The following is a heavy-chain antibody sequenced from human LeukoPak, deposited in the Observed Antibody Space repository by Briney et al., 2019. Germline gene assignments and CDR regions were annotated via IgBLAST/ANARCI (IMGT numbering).Heavy chain of an antibody. Sequence: GGSLRLSCAASGFTFSSYAMHWVRQAPGKGLEWVAVISYDGSNKYYADSVKGRFTISRDNSKNTLYLQMNSLRAEDTAVYYCARDQDGVYYDSSGYDYWGQGTLVTVSS. D-gene: IGHD3-22*01. CDR1: GFTFSSYA. CDR3: ARDQDGVYYDSSGYDY. J-gene: IGHJ4*02. CDR2: ISYDGSNK. V-gene: IGHV3-30-3*01.